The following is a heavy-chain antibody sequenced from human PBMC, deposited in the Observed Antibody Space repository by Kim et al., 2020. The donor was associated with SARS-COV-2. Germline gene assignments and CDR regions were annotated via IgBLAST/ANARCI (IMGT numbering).Heavy chain of an antibody. CDR1: GFTFSSYA. D-gene: IGHD4-17*01. J-gene: IGHJ6*03. Sequence: GGSLRLSCAASGFTFSSYAMHWVRQAPGKGLEWVAVISYDGSNKYYADSVKGRFTISRDNSKNTLYLQMNSLRAEDTAVYYCAREVGSPLTTLSYYYYYYMDVWGKGTTVTVSS. CDR3: AREVGSPLTTLSYYYYYYMDV. CDR2: ISYDGSNK. V-gene: IGHV3-30-3*01.